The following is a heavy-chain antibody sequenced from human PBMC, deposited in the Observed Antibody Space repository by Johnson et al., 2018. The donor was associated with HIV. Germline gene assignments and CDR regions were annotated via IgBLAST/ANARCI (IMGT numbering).Heavy chain of an antibody. J-gene: IGHJ3*02. CDR3: ATSLAATGAFDI. CDR1: GITFSSNY. V-gene: IGHV3-66*01. CDR2: MHSRCNT. Sequence: VPPWESSGGLVQPGGSLRLSCAASGITFSSNYMSWVRQAPGKGLDWVSFMHSRCNTSYVASAKCRFTISRDNSKNTLYPQMNSLRGEETAVYYCATSLAATGAFDIWGQGTKVTVSS. D-gene: IGHD6-25*01.